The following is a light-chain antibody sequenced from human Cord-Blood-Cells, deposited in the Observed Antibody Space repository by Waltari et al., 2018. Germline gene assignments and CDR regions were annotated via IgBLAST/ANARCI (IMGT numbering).Light chain of an antibody. V-gene: IGLV9-49*01. CDR3: WADHGSRSSCVYV. J-gene: IGLJ1*01. Sequence: QPVLTQPPSASASLGASVTLTCTLSSGYSNYKVDWYPQRPGKGPRLVMRVGTGGIVGGKRYGLPGCFSVFWSGLNRYLTTKNIQEQDASDDRCWADHGSRSSCVYVFGTGTKVTVL. CDR1: SGYSNYK. CDR2: VGTGGIVG.